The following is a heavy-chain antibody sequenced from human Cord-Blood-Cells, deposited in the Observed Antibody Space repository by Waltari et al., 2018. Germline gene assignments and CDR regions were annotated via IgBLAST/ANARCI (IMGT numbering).Heavy chain of an antibody. CDR2: INHSGST. CDR3: ARGLCNSSWSTSYWFDP. CDR1: GGSFSGPY. D-gene: IGHD6-13*01. V-gene: IGHV4-34*01. J-gene: IGHJ5*02. Sequence: QAQLQQWGAGLLKPSETLSPTRAGYGGSFSGPYWSCLRHPPGTGPEWIGEINHSGSTTYNPALKSRVTISVDTSKNQFSLKLSSVTAADTAVYYCARGLCNSSWSTSYWFDPWGQGTLVTVSS.